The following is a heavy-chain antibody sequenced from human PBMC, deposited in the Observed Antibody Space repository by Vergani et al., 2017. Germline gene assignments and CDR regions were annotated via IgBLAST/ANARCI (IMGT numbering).Heavy chain of an antibody. Sequence: QLHLVQSGAEVKNPGASVKISCKTSEYTYPEGYTFTDHYIQWLRQAPGQGLEWMGWINPDSGATHSAHKFQGRVTMTRDTSIHTVFLELSRLRSDDTAMYYCARGYRVLTTNVGPPDYWGQGTLISVSS. CDR2: INPDSGAT. CDR3: ARGYRVLTTNVGPPDY. CDR1: EYTYPEGYTFTDHY. D-gene: IGHD5/OR15-5a*01. V-gene: IGHV1-2*02. J-gene: IGHJ4*02.